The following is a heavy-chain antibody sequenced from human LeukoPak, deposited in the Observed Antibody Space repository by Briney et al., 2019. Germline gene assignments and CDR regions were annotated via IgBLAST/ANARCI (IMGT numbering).Heavy chain of an antibody. CDR3: ARDRYSSPYYFDY. V-gene: IGHV3-21*01. Sequence: GGSLRLSCAASGFTFSSYSMNWVRQAPGKGLEWVSSISSSSSYIYYADSVKGRFTISRDNAKNSLYLQMNSLRAEDTAVYYCARDRYSSPYYFDYGGQGTLVTVSS. D-gene: IGHD6-13*01. J-gene: IGHJ4*02. CDR1: GFTFSSYS. CDR2: ISSSSSYI.